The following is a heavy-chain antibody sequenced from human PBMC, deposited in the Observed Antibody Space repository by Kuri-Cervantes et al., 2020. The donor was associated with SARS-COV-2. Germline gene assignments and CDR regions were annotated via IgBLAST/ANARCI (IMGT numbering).Heavy chain of an antibody. V-gene: IGHV4-38-2*01. Sequence: GSLRLSCVVSDYSISSAYYWGWIRQPPGKGLEWIGNIFHTGSTYYNPSLKSRVTISVDRSKNQFSLKLSSVTAADTAVYYCARAPGRDCSSTSCYRVPDYYYMDVWGKGTTVTVSS. CDR1: DYSISSAYY. CDR2: IFHTGST. D-gene: IGHD2-2*01. J-gene: IGHJ6*03. CDR3: ARAPGRDCSSTSCYRVPDYYYMDV.